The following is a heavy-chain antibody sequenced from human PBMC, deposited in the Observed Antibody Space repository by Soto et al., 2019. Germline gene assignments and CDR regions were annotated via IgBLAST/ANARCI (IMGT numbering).Heavy chain of an antibody. V-gene: IGHV1-69*13. J-gene: IGHJ6*02. CDR3: VCAIRLWPDYYYYGMDV. D-gene: IGHD5-18*01. CDR1: GGTFSSYA. CDR2: IIPIFGTA. Sequence: ASVKVSCKASGGTFSSYAISWVRQAPGQGLEWMGGIIPIFGTANYAQKFQGRVTITADESTSTAYMELSSLRSEDTAVYYCVCAIRLWPDYYYYGMDVWGQGTTVTVSS.